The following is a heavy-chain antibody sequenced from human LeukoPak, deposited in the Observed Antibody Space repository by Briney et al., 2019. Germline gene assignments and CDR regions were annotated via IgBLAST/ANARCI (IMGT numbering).Heavy chain of an antibody. CDR2: INHSGST. D-gene: IGHD4-17*01. Sequence: SETLSLTCAVYGGSFSGYYWSWIRQPPGKGLEWIGEINHSGSTNYNPSLKSRVTISVDTSKNQFSLKLSSVTAADTAVYYCARRVVRGVRMTTVNTDVWGKGTTVTISS. J-gene: IGHJ6*03. V-gene: IGHV4-34*01. CDR3: ARRVVRGVRMTTVNTDV. CDR1: GGSFSGYY.